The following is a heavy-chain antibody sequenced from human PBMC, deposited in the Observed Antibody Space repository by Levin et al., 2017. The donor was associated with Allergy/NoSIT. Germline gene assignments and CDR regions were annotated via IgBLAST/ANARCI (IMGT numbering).Heavy chain of an antibody. CDR3: ARDGPGSGWYEVGYYFDY. CDR2: ISYDGSNK. Sequence: PGGSLRLSCAASGFTFSSYAMHWVRQAPGKGLEWVAVISYDGSNKYYADSVKGRFTISRDNSKNTLYLQMNSLRAEDTAVYYCARDGPGSGWYEVGYYFDYWGQGTLVTVSS. V-gene: IGHV3-30-3*01. J-gene: IGHJ4*02. CDR1: GFTFSSYA. D-gene: IGHD6-19*01.